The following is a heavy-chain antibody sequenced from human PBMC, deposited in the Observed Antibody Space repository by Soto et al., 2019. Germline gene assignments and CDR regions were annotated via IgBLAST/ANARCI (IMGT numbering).Heavy chain of an antibody. CDR3: AREPSLHTQAHRFFFDY. CDR2: ISYDATNK. CDR1: GFIFSNYG. D-gene: IGHD3-10*01. V-gene: IGHV3-30-3*01. J-gene: IGHJ4*02. Sequence: QVQLVESGGGVVQPGRSLRLSCAASGFIFSNYGLHWVRQAPGKGLEWVAVISYDATNKYYVDSVKGRFTISRDNSKGTLYLQMNSLRAEDTAVYYCAREPSLHTQAHRFFFDYWGQGALVTVSS.